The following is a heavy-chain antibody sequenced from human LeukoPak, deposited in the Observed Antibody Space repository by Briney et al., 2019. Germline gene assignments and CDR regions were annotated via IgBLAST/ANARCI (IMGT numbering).Heavy chain of an antibody. V-gene: IGHV1-46*01. CDR2: INPSGGST. CDR3: ARNRWEPQGADAFDF. Sequence: ASVKVSCKASGYTFTSYYMHWVRQAPGQGLEWMGIINPSGGSTSYAQKFQGRVTMTTDTSASTAYMELRSLRSDDTAVYYCARNRWEPQGADAFDFWGQGTLVTVSS. D-gene: IGHD1-26*01. J-gene: IGHJ3*01. CDR1: GYTFTSYY.